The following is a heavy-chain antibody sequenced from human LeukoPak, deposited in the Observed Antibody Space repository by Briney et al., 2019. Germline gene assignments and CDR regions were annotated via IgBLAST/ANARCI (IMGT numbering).Heavy chain of an antibody. Sequence: GASVKVSCKASGYTCTSYDINWVRQATGQGLDWMVWINPNSGNTGYAQKFQGRVTMTRNTSISTAYMELSSLRSEDTAVYYCARGGLTQSITIFGVVIDAFDIWGQGTMVTVSS. J-gene: IGHJ3*02. CDR3: ARGGLTQSITIFGVVIDAFDI. D-gene: IGHD3-3*01. CDR2: INPNSGNT. CDR1: GYTCTSYD. V-gene: IGHV1-8*01.